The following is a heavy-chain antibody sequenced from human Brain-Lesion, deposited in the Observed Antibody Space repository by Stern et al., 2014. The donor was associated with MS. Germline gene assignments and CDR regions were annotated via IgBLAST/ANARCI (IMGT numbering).Heavy chain of an antibody. CDR2: IFNSGST. J-gene: IGHJ6*02. Sequence: QVQLVESGPGLVKPSQTLSLSCTVSGGSISSGGYYWSWIRQPAGKGLEWIGRIFNSGSTSYHPSLKSRGPISTDTSQTQVFLRLNSMTAADTAVYYCARGRVVPGFQYYATDVWGQGTTVIVSS. CDR3: ARGRVVPGFQYYATDV. CDR1: GGSISSGGYY. D-gene: IGHD2-2*01. V-gene: IGHV4-61*02.